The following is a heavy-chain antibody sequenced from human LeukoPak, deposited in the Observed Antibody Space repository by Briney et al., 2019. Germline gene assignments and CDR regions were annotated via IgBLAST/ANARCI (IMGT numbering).Heavy chain of an antibody. D-gene: IGHD6-13*01. CDR1: GGSTTSYY. J-gene: IGHJ6*02. Sequence: SETLSLTCTVSGGSTTSYYWSWIRQPPGKGLEWIGYIYDSGSTNYNPSLNSRVTISVDTSKNQLSLKLTSVTVADTAVYYCARVVSSWRPYYNYYGMDVWGQGTTVTVSS. V-gene: IGHV4-59*01. CDR2: IYDSGST. CDR3: ARVVSSWRPYYNYYGMDV.